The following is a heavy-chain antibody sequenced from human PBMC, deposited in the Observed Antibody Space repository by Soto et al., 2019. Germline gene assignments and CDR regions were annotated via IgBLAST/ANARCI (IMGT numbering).Heavy chain of an antibody. J-gene: IGHJ6*02. CDR3: ARVAFSYFGMDV. CDR2: VFSSGST. D-gene: IGHD3-3*02. CDR1: GGAISCYY. V-gene: IGHV4-4*07. Sequence: SETLSLTCSVPGGAISCYYWRWVRQPAGKGLEWIWRVFSSGSTNYNASLKSRVTMSIDTSKNEVSLTLRSGTAADTAVYYCARVAFSYFGMDVWGPGTTVTVSS.